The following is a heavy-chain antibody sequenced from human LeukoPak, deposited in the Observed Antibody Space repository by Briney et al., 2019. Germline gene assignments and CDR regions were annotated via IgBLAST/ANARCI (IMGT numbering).Heavy chain of an antibody. CDR1: GGSIDNYY. D-gene: IGHD3-10*01. CDR3: ARGIRMVRALIRRFRFDY. J-gene: IGHJ4*02. CDR2: IYYSGST. V-gene: IGHV4-59*01. Sequence: PSETLSLTCSVSGGSIDNYYWSWIRQPPGRGLEWIDCIYYSGSTNYNPSLESRVTVSVDTSRTQFSLKLSSVTAADTAMYYCARGIRMVRALIRRFRFDYWGQGTLVTVSS.